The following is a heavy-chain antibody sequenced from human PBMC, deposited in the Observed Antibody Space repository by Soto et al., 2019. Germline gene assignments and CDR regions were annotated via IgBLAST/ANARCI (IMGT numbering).Heavy chain of an antibody. Sequence: SETLSLTCTVSGGSIDSYYWSWIRQPPGKGLEWIGYIYYSGSTNYNPSLKSRVTISVNTSKNQFSLKLTSVTAADTAVYYCARGWIGEFSFYYYYGMDVWGQGTTVT. V-gene: IGHV4-59*01. CDR2: IYYSGST. CDR1: GGSIDSYY. J-gene: IGHJ6*02. D-gene: IGHD3-10*01. CDR3: ARGWIGEFSFYYYYGMDV.